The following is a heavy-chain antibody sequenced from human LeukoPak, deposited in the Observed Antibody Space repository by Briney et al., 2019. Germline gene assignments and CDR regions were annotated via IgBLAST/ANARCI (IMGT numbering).Heavy chain of an antibody. CDR2: ISAYNGNT. CDR3: ARGKKPSGSYVDFDY. Sequence: ASVKVSCKASGYTFTSYGISWVRQAPPQGLEWMGWISAYNGNTNYAQKLQDIVTVTTDTSTSTAYKELRSQRSDDTTGYYCARGKKPSGSYVDFDYWGQGTLVTVSS. J-gene: IGHJ4*02. D-gene: IGHD1-26*01. CDR1: GYTFTSYG. V-gene: IGHV1-18*01.